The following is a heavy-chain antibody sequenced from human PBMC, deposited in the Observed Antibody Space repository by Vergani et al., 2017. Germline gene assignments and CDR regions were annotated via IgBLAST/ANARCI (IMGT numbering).Heavy chain of an antibody. J-gene: IGHJ4*02. CDR1: ESTFSSYV. CDR3: VKSTTGDQDDSTDYLDY. CDR2: IGVSGDAT. Sequence: EVQLLESGGGLVQPGGSLRLSCAASESTFSSYVMTWVRQAPGKGLDRVSAIGVSGDATHYADSVKGRFTISRDNAKNSLSLEMKSLRPEDAALYYCVKSTTGDQDDSTDYLDYWGQGTLVTVSS. D-gene: IGHD3-22*01. V-gene: IGHV3-23*01.